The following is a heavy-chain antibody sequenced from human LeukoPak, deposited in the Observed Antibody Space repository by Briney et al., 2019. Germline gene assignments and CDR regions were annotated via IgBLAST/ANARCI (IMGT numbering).Heavy chain of an antibody. J-gene: IGHJ3*02. CDR2: CHYSGNT. CDR3: ARSASSTSRSAFDI. Sequence: SETLSLTCAISGGSISSNYWSWIRQPPGKGLEWIGYCHYSGNTNYNPSLRSRATIAVDMSKNQFSLTLNSVTAADTAVYYCARSASSTSRSAFDIWGQGTRVTASS. V-gene: IGHV4-59*13. CDR1: GGSISSNY.